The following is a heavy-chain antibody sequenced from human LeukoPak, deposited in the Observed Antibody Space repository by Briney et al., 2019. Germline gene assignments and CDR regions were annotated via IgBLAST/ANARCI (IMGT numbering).Heavy chain of an antibody. J-gene: IGHJ3*02. CDR3: AKDPGYSGYDDAFDI. CDR1: AFTVSRYY. CDR2: NQGDGST. Sequence: AGGPLRLSCAASAFTVSRYYMTWVRQAPGKGLEWVSVNQGDGSTFYADSVRGRFSISRDNSKNTLYLQMNSLRAEDTAVYYCAKDPGYSGYDDAFDIWGQGTTVTVSS. V-gene: IGHV3-66*01. D-gene: IGHD5-12*01.